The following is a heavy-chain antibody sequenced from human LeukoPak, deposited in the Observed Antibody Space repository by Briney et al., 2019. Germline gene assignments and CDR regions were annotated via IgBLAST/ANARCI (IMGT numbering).Heavy chain of an antibody. V-gene: IGHV3-15*01. J-gene: IGHJ4*02. Sequence: GGSLRLSCAASGFTFSNAWMSWVRQAPGKGLEWVGRIKSKTDGGTTDYAAPVKGRFTISRDDSKNTLYLQMNSLKTEDTAVYYCTAQQWLDLKYFDYWGQGTLVTVSS. D-gene: IGHD6-19*01. CDR2: IKSKTDGGTT. CDR3: TAQQWLDLKYFDY. CDR1: GFTFSNAW.